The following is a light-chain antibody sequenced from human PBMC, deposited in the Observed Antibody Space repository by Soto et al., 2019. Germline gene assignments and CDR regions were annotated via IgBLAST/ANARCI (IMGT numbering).Light chain of an antibody. CDR2: DAS. CDR3: QQYGSSPST. CDR1: QSVSSSY. Sequence: EIVLTQSPGTLSLSPGERATLSCRASQSVSSSYLAWYQQRPGQAPRLLIYDASSRATGIPDRFSGSGSGTDFTLTISRLEPEDSAVYYCQQYGSSPSTFGQGTKVEIK. V-gene: IGKV3-20*01. J-gene: IGKJ1*01.